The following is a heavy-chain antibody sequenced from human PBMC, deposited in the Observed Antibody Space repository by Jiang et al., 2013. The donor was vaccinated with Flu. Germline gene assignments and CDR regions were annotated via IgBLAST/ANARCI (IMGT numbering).Heavy chain of an antibody. J-gene: IGHJ6*02. CDR1: GGSISSYY. D-gene: IGHD3-3*01. CDR3: ARGAYDFWSGYYLDAGRYYYYGMGV. Sequence: GSGLVKPSETLSLTCTVSGGSISSYYWSWIRQPPGKGLEWIGYIYYSGSTNYNPSLKSRVTISVDTSKNQFSLKLSSVTAADTAVYYCARGAYDFWSGYYLDAGRYYYYGMGVWGQGTTVTVSS. V-gene: IGHV4-59*01. CDR2: IYYSGST.